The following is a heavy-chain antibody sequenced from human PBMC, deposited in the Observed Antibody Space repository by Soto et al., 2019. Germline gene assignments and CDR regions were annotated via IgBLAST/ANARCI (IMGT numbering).Heavy chain of an antibody. Sequence: PGGSLRLSCAASGFTFSSYSMNWVRQAPGKGLEWVSYISSSSSTMYYADSVKGRFTISRDNAKNSLYLQMNSLRAEDTAVYYCARGAYLNWFDPWGQGTLVTVSS. CDR1: GFTFSSYS. CDR2: ISSSSSTM. J-gene: IGHJ5*02. V-gene: IGHV3-48*01. CDR3: ARGAYLNWFDP.